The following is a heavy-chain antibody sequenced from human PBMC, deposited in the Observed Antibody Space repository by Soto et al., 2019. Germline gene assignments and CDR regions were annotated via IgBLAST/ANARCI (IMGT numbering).Heavy chain of an antibody. Sequence: QVQLQESGPGLVKPSGTLSLTCAVSSDSISSSNWWSWVRQPPGKGLEWIGEVFPTGNTNYNPSLMSRVTISVDKSKNHFSLNLSSVTAADTAIYYCARRPTAELPSNWFDPWCQGILVTVSS. CDR1: SDSISSSNW. J-gene: IGHJ5*02. D-gene: IGHD2-15*01. CDR3: ARRPTAELPSNWFDP. V-gene: IGHV4-4*02. CDR2: VFPTGNT.